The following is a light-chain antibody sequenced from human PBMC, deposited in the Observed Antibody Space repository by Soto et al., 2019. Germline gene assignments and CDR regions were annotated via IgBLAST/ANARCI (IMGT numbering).Light chain of an antibody. J-gene: IGKJ1*01. CDR2: KAS. V-gene: IGKV2-30*01. Sequence: DVVITRSPLSLPVALGHPAAISCRSSESRVFSDGNSYLNWFQQRPGQSPRRLIYKASNRDPGVPDRFSGSGSGTDFTLKITRVEAEDVGVYYCMEGTHWPWRFGQGTNVDIK. CDR1: ESRVFSDGNSY. CDR3: MEGTHWPWR.